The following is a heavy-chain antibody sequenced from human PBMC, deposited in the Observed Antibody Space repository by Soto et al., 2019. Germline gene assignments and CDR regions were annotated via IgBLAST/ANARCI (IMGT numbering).Heavy chain of an antibody. CDR1: GFSLSNAGLG. CDR3: ASTYSTSWYWSDP. D-gene: IGHD6-13*01. J-gene: IGHJ5*02. V-gene: IGHV2-26*04. Sequence: QVTVKESGPVLVKPTETLTLTCTVSGFSLSNAGLGVSWIRQPRGKALEWLAHIFSNDQKSYSTSLKSRLTISKDTSKSQVVLIMTNMDPVDPATYYCASTYSTSWYWSDPWGQGTLVTVSS. CDR2: IFSNDQK.